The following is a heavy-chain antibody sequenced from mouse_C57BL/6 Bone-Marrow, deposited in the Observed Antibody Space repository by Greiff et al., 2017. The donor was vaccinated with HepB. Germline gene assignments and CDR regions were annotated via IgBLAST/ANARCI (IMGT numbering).Heavy chain of an antibody. D-gene: IGHD2-1*01. J-gene: IGHJ2*01. CDR1: GYAFSSYW. CDR3: ARYGNYVFYFDY. CDR2: IYPGDGDT. Sequence: VQRVESGAELVKPGASVKISCKASGYAFSSYWMNWVKQRPGKGLEWIGQIYPGDGDTNYNGKFKGKATLTADKSSSPAYMQLSSLTSEDSAVYFCARYGNYVFYFDYWGQGTTLTVSS. V-gene: IGHV1-80*01.